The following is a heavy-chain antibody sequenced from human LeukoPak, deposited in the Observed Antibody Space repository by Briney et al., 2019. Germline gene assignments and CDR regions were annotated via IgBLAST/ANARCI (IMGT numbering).Heavy chain of an antibody. CDR3: ARGRVYGSGSYYPPDAFDI. D-gene: IGHD3-10*01. CDR1: GNTFTSYG. CDR2: ISAYNGNT. J-gene: IGHJ3*02. V-gene: IGHV1-18*01. Sequence: ASVKFSCKASGNTFTSYGISWVRQAPGQGLEWMGWISAYNGNTNYAQKLQGRVTMATDTSTSTAYMELRSLRSDDTAVYYCARGRVYGSGSYYPPDAFDIWGQGTMVTVSS.